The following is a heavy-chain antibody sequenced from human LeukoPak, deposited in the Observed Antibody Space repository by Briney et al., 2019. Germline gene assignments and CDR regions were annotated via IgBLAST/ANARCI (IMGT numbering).Heavy chain of an antibody. Sequence: PGGSLRLSCAASGFTFSSYVMSWVRQAPGKGLEWVSAISGSGGSTYYADSVKGRFTISRDNSKNTLYLQMNSLRAEDTAVYYCARDRHRYSYDTGGYPPYWGQGTLVTVSS. CDR1: GFTFSSYV. D-gene: IGHD3-22*01. V-gene: IGHV3-23*01. J-gene: IGHJ4*02. CDR3: ARDRHRYSYDTGGYPPY. CDR2: ISGSGGST.